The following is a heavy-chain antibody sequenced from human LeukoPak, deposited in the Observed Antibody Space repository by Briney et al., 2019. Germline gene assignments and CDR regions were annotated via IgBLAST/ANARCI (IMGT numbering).Heavy chain of an antibody. CDR3: ARGYDSSGVDY. J-gene: IGHJ4*02. D-gene: IGHD3-22*01. V-gene: IGHV4-4*07. CDR1: GGSISSYY. CDR2: IYTSGST. Sequence: SETLSLTCTVSGGSISSYYLSWIRQPAGKGLEWIGRIYTSGSTNYNPSLKSRVTMSVDTSKNQFPLKLSSVTAADTAVYYCARGYDSSGVDYWGQGTLVTVSS.